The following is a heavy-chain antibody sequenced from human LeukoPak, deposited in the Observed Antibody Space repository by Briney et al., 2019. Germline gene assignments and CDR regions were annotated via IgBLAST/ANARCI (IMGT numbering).Heavy chain of an antibody. D-gene: IGHD3-22*01. Sequence: GGSLRLSCAASGXTFSNNWVHWVRQAPWQGLLWVSRINSEGSSTTYADAVKGRFTISRDNAKNTLYLQMNSLRAEDTAVYYCATMDYDYDSSGYYRYWGQGTLVTVSS. CDR1: GXTFSNNW. J-gene: IGHJ4*02. CDR3: ATMDYDYDSSGYYRY. CDR2: INSEGSST. V-gene: IGHV3-74*01.